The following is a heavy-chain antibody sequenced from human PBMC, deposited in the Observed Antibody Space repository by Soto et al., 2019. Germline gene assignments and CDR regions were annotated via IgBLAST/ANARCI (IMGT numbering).Heavy chain of an antibody. V-gene: IGHV1-69*13. Sequence: GASVKVSCKASVGTFSSYAISWVRQDPGQGLEWMGGIIPIFGTANYAQKFQGRVTITADESTSTAYMELSSLRSEDTAVYYCARGWGRNWFDPWGQGTLVTVSS. J-gene: IGHJ5*02. CDR1: VGTFSSYA. D-gene: IGHD1-26*01. CDR3: ARGWGRNWFDP. CDR2: IIPIFGTA.